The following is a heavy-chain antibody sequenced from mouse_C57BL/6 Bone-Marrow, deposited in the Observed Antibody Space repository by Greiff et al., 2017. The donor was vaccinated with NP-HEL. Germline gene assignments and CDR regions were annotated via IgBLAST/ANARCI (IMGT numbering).Heavy chain of an antibody. CDR3: ASGGNYDYDGFAY. Sequence: QVQLQQPGAELVKPGASVKLSCKASGYTFTSYWMQWVKQRPGQGLEWIGEIDPSDSYPNYNQKFKGKATLTVDTSSSTAYMQLSSLTSEDAAVYYCASGGNYDYDGFAYGGQGTLVTVSA. V-gene: IGHV1-50*01. J-gene: IGHJ3*01. D-gene: IGHD2-4*01. CDR1: GYTFTSYW. CDR2: IDPSDSYP.